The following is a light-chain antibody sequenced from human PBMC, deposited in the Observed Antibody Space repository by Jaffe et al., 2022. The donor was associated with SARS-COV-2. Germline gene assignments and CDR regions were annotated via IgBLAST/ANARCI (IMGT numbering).Light chain of an antibody. V-gene: IGLV2-23*01. Sequence: QSALTQPASVSGSPGQSITISCAGTISDIGSYNLVSWFQQHPGKAPRLILYEGTKRPSGVSNRFSGSKSGYTASLTISGLQAEDEADYYCCSYAGSSTYVFGTGTTVTVV. J-gene: IGLJ1*01. CDR2: EGT. CDR1: ISDIGSYNL. CDR3: CSYAGSSTYV.